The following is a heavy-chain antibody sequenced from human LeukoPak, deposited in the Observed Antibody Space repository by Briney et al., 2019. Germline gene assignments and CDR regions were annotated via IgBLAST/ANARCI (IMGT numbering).Heavy chain of an antibody. CDR1: GYSFTSYW. D-gene: IGHD2-2*01. CDR3: ARRRIVVVPAANLGDYYYYYYMDV. J-gene: IGHJ6*03. CDR2: IYPGDSDT. Sequence: PGESLKISCKGSGYSFTSYWIGWVRQMPGKGLEWMGIIYPGDSDTRYSPSFQGQVTISADKSISTAYLQWSSLKASDTAVYYCARRRIVVVPAANLGDYYYYYYMDVWGKGTTVTVSS. V-gene: IGHV5-51*01.